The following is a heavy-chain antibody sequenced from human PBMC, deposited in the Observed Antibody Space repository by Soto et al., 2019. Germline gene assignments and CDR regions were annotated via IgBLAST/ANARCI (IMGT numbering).Heavy chain of an antibody. D-gene: IGHD2-15*01. CDR1: GGSINSGGYA. J-gene: IGHJ4*02. CDR2: IYSTGST. V-gene: IGHV4-30-2*01. Sequence: QLQLQESDSGQVQPSQTLSLTCGVSGGSINSGGYAWSWIRQPPGKGLEWIGYIYSTGSTYSNPSLKSRVTISVDTSRNLFSLKLSSVTAADTAVYFCARGGYTITYSFDYWGQGSLITVSS. CDR3: ARGGYTITYSFDY.